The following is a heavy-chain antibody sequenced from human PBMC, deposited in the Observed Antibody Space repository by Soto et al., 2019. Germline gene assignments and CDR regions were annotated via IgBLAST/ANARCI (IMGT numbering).Heavy chain of an antibody. V-gene: IGHV3-11*01. D-gene: IGHD3-10*01. CDR2: ISGDGATI. CDR1: GFRFSDVY. J-gene: IGHJ4*02. Sequence: PGGSLRLSCAASGFRFSDVYMTWIRQAPGKGLEWVSKISGDGATIYYADSVKGRFTVSRDNARNSVYLQMNSLGADDTAVYYCASDPYYYASGFWGQGTMVTVSS. CDR3: ASDPYYYASGF.